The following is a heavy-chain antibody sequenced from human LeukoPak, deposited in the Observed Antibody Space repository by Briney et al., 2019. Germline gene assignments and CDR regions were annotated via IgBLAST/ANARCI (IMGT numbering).Heavy chain of an antibody. Sequence: PSETLSLTCTVSGGSISSYYWSWIRQPPGKGLEWIGYIYYNGSTNYNPSLKSRVTISVDTSKNQFSLKLSSVTAADTAVYYCARGGYSGYDSVYYMDVWGKGTTVTVSS. D-gene: IGHD5-12*01. J-gene: IGHJ6*03. CDR3: ARGGYSGYDSVYYMDV. V-gene: IGHV4-59*01. CDR2: IYYNGST. CDR1: GGSISSYY.